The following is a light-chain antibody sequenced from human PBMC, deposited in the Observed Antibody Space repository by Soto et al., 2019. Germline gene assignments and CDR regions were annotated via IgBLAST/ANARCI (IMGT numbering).Light chain of an antibody. J-gene: IGKJ1*01. CDR1: RDIGSH. CDR2: AAS. CDR3: QQCYSSPPWT. Sequence: QMTQSPSSLSASVGDRITITCRASRDIGSHLSWYQQKPGKAPTLLIYAASNLQSGVPSRFSGSESGTEFTLTISSLQPEDFATYYCQQCYSSPPWTFGQGTKVDIK. V-gene: IGKV1-39*01.